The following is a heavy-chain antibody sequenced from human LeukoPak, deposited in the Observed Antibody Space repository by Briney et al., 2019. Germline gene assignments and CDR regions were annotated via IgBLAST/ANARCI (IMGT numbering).Heavy chain of an antibody. Sequence: GGSLRLSCAASGFTVITNDMTWVRQAPGKGLEWVSVLYSVGDTYYGDSVKGRFTISRDNSKNTLYLQMNSLRAEDTAVYYCAGTKNIAAAGRLDYWGQGTLVTVSS. J-gene: IGHJ4*02. D-gene: IGHD6-13*01. V-gene: IGHV3-53*01. CDR3: AGTKNIAAAGRLDY. CDR1: GFTVITND. CDR2: LYSVGDT.